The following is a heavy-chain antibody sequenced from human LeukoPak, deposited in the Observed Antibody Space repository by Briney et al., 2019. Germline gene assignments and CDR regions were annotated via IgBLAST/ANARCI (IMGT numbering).Heavy chain of an antibody. D-gene: IGHD6-25*01. V-gene: IGHV3-48*01. CDR1: GFTFSSYS. CDR2: ISSSSSTI. J-gene: IGHJ5*02. CDR3: ARNVRGRFDP. Sequence: GGSLRLSCAASGFTFSSYSMSWVRQAPGKGLEWVSYISSSSSTIYYADSVKGRFTISRDNAKNSLYLQMNSLRAEDTAVYYCARNVRGRFDPWGQGTLVTVSS.